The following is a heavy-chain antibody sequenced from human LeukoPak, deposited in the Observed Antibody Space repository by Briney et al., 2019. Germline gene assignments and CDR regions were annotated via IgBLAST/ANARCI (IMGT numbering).Heavy chain of an antibody. D-gene: IGHD4-11*01. CDR3: ARDHRLQLDY. CDR2: IYTSGST. Sequence: SETLSLTXTVSGGSISSGSYYWSWIRQPAGKGLEWIGRIYTSGSTNYNPSLKSRVTISVDTSKNQFSLKLSSVTAADTAVYYCARDHRLQLDYWGQRTLVTVSS. J-gene: IGHJ4*02. CDR1: GGSISSGSYY. V-gene: IGHV4-61*02.